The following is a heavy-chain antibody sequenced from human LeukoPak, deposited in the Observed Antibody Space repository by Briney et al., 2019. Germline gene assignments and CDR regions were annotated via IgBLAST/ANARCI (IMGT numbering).Heavy chain of an antibody. CDR3: ARGLFYPRTVIAVAGSQAPYP. Sequence: SETLSLTCAVYGGSFSGYYWSWIRQPPGKGLEWIGEINHSGSTNYNPSLKSRVTISVDTSKNQFSLKLSSVTAADTAVYYCARGLFYPRTVIAVAGSQAPYPWGQGTLVTVSS. V-gene: IGHV4-34*01. J-gene: IGHJ5*02. CDR2: INHSGST. D-gene: IGHD6-19*01. CDR1: GGSFSGYY.